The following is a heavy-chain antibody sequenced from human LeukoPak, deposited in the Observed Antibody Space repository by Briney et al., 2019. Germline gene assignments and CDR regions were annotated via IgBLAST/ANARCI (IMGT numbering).Heavy chain of an antibody. CDR1: GGTFSNYA. CDR3: ARHLPFAYHAFDI. V-gene: IGHV1-69*10. Sequence: ASVTVSCKVSGGTFSNYAITWVRRAPGQGLEWMSRIIPIADITHYAQKFQGRVTVTADKSTNTAYMELSRLRSEDTAVYYCARHLPFAYHAFDICGQGTPVAVSS. CDR2: IIPIADIT. D-gene: IGHD3-3*01. J-gene: IGHJ3*02.